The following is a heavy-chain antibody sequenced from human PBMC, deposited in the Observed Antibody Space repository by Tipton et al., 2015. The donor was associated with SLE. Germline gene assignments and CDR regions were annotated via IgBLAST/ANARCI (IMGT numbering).Heavy chain of an antibody. V-gene: IGHV4-34*01. Sequence: TLSLTCAVYCGSFSGYYWSWIRQPPGKGLEWIGEINHSGSTNYNPSLKSRVTISVDTSKNQFSLKLSSVTAADTAVYYCARGRDIVVVVAAAGFDPWGQGTLVTVSS. CDR1: CGSFSGYY. D-gene: IGHD2-15*01. CDR2: INHSGST. J-gene: IGHJ5*02. CDR3: ARGRDIVVVVAAAGFDP.